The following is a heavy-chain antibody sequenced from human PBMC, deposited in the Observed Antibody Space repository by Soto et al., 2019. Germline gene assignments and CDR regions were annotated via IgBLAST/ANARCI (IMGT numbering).Heavy chain of an antibody. Sequence: QLQLQESGPGLVKPSETLSLTCTVSGGSISSSSYYWGWIRQPPGKGLEWIGSIYYSGSTYYNPSLKSRVTISVDTSKNQFSLKLSSVTAADTAVYYCARQADRVLLWFGEPHSNDAFDIWGQGTMVTVSS. V-gene: IGHV4-39*01. D-gene: IGHD3-10*01. CDR2: IYYSGST. CDR3: ARQADRVLLWFGEPHSNDAFDI. CDR1: GGSISSSSYY. J-gene: IGHJ3*02.